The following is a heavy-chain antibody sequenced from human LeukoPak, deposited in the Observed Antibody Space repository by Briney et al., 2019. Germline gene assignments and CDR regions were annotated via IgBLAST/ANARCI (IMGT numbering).Heavy chain of an antibody. V-gene: IGHV1-69*05. CDR3: AGAESIYCSSTSCFPPLDP. D-gene: IGHD2-2*01. Sequence: ASVKVSCKASGGTFSSYAISWVRQAPGQGLEWMGGIIPIFGTANYAQKFQGRVTITTDESTSTAYMELSSLRSEDMAVYYCAGAESIYCSSTSCFPPLDPWGQGTLVTVSS. CDR1: GGTFSSYA. J-gene: IGHJ5*02. CDR2: IIPIFGTA.